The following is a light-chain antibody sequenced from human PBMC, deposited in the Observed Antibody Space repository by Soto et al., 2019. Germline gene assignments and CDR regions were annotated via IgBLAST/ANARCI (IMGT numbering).Light chain of an antibody. Sequence: DIQMTQTPSSLSASVGDRVTITCRASQAISNYLAWYQQKPGQGPNVLIFAASALRSGVPSRFSGSGSGTDFTLTISSLQPEDVATYYCQKYNSAPYTFGQGTKLEIK. J-gene: IGKJ2*01. CDR1: QAISNY. CDR3: QKYNSAPYT. V-gene: IGKV1-27*01. CDR2: AAS.